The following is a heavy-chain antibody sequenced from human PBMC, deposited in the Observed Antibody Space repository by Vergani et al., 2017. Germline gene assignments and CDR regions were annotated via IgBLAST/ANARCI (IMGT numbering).Heavy chain of an antibody. CDR1: GFTFSSYA. CDR2: ISGSGGST. CDR3: VRDVRVSRT. V-gene: IGHV3-23*04. Sequence: VNLVGSGGGVVQPGRSLRLSCATYGFTFSSYAMYWVRQAPGKGLEWVSAISGSGGSTYSADSVKGRFTISRDNSKNSLYLDMSSLRAEDTAVYYCVRDVRVSRTWGQGTLVAVSS. J-gene: IGHJ3*01.